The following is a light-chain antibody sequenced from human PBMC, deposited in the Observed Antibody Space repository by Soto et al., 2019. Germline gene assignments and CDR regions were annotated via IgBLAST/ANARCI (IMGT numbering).Light chain of an antibody. CDR2: GAS. Sequence: ESVLTQSPGTLSLSPGERATLSCRAGQSITTSYLAWYQQRFGQAPRLLIYGASSRAPGIPDRFSGSGSGTDFTLTISRLEPEDFAVYYCQQYGSSITFGQGTRLEI. J-gene: IGKJ5*01. CDR1: QSITTSY. CDR3: QQYGSSIT. V-gene: IGKV3-20*01.